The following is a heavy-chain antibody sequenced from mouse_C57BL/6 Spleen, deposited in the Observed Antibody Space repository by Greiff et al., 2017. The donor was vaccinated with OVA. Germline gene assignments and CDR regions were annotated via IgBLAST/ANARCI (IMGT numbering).Heavy chain of an antibody. CDR3: GTGTPAWFAY. CDR2: INPNNGGT. CDR1: GYTFTDYN. V-gene: IGHV1-22*01. J-gene: IGHJ3*01. Sequence: VQLQQSGPELVTPGASVKMSCKASGYTFTDYNMHWVKQSHGKSLEWIGYINPNNGGTSYNQKFKGKATLTVNKSSSTAYMELRSLTSEDSAVYYCGTGTPAWFAYWGQGTLVTVSA. D-gene: IGHD4-1*01.